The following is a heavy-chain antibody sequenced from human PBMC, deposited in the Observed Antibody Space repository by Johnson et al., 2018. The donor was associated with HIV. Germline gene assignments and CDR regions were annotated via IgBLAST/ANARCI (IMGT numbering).Heavy chain of an antibody. CDR3: AKQWGVRANGDQENDAFDI. Sequence: HVQLVESGGGLVKPGGSLRLSCAASGFTFSDYYMSWIRQAPGKGLEWVSYISSSDNTYYADSVKGRFTLSRDSSKSTLYLQMNSLRTEDTAVYYCAKQWGVRANGDQENDAFDIWGQGTMVTVSS. V-gene: IGHV3-11*04. D-gene: IGHD4-17*01. CDR2: ISSSDNT. CDR1: GFTFSDYY. J-gene: IGHJ3*02.